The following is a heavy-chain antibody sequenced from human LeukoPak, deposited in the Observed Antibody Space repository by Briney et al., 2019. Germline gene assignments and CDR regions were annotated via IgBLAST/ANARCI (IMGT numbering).Heavy chain of an antibody. D-gene: IGHD6-13*01. CDR1: GGSISSYY. CDR2: IYYSGST. CDR3: ARLEGYSSSWYDY. J-gene: IGHJ4*02. Sequence: PSETLSLTCTVSGGSISSYYWSWIRQPPGKGLEWIGYIYYSGSTNYNPSLKSRVTISVDTSKNQFSLKLSSVTAADTAVYYCARLEGYSSSWYDYWGQGTLVTVSS. V-gene: IGHV4-59*08.